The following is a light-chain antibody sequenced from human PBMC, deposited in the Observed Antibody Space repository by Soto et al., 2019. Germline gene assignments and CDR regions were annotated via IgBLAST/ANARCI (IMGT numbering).Light chain of an antibody. CDR3: ATWDDSLDGGV. CDR2: SNN. V-gene: IGLV1-44*01. J-gene: IGLJ3*02. CDR1: SSNIGSNT. Sequence: QSALTQPPSASGTPGQRVTISCSGSSSNIGSNTVNWYRQLPGTAPKLLIYSNNQRPSGVPDRFSGSKSGTSASLAISGLQSEDEADYYCATWDDSLDGGVFGGGTKVTVL.